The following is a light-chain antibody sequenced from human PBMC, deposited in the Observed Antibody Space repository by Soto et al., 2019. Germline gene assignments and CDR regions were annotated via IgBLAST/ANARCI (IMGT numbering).Light chain of an antibody. CDR3: QHYNNWPPRT. Sequence: EIVMTQSPASLSVSPGERATLSCRASQSVSSNLAWYQQKPGQAPRLLIYGASTRANGIPARFSGSGSGTEVTPTISSLQSEDFGIDYCQHYNNWPPRTFGQGTKVEIK. V-gene: IGKV3-15*01. CDR1: QSVSSN. J-gene: IGKJ1*01. CDR2: GAS.